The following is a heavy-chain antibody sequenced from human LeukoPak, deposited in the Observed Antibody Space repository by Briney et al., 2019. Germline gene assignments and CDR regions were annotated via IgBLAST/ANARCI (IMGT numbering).Heavy chain of an antibody. V-gene: IGHV4-34*01. D-gene: IGHD6-13*01. Sequence: SETLSLTCAVYGGSFSGYYWSWIRQPPGKGLEWIGEINHSGSTSYNPSLQSRVTISVDTSKNQFYLKLSSVTAADTAVYYCASPSSSWQKKYYFDYWGQGTLVTVSS. CDR1: GGSFSGYY. J-gene: IGHJ4*02. CDR3: ASPSSSWQKKYYFDY. CDR2: INHSGST.